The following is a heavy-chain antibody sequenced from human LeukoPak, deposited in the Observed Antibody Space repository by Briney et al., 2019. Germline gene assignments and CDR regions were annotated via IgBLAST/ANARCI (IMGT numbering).Heavy chain of an antibody. V-gene: IGHV3-48*01. Sequence: GGSLRPSCAASGFTFSSYSMNWVRQAPGKGLEWVSYISSSSTIYYADSVKGRFTISRDNAKNSLYLQMNSLRAEDTAVYYCARSGYCSSTSCTDDYYYGMDVWGQGTTVTVSS. CDR1: GFTFSSYS. CDR3: ARSGYCSSTSCTDDYYYGMDV. D-gene: IGHD2-2*01. J-gene: IGHJ6*02. CDR2: ISSSSTI.